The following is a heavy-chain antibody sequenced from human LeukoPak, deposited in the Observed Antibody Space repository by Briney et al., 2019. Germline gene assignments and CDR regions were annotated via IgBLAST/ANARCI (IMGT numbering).Heavy chain of an antibody. J-gene: IGHJ6*02. CDR3: ARSKPPAVKDYYGLDV. CDR1: GFTVSNNY. V-gene: IGHV3-66*01. D-gene: IGHD6-13*01. Sequence: PGGSLRLSCAASGFTVSNNYMSWVRQAPGKGLEWVSVIYSGGSTYYVDSVKGRFTISRDNSKNTLHLLMNSLRAEDTAVYFCARSKPPAVKDYYGLDVWGQGTTVTVSS. CDR2: IYSGGST.